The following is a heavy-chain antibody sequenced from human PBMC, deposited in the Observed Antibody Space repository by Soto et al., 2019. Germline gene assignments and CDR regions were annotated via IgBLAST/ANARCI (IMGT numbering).Heavy chain of an antibody. CDR1: GFTFSSYG. CDR3: AREGYCSGGSCQNWFDP. CDR2: IWYDGSNK. Sequence: GGSLRLSCAASGFTFSSYGMHWVRQAPGKGLEWVAVIWYDGSNKYYADSVKGRFTISRDNSKNTLYLQMNSLRAEDTAVYYCAREGYCSGGSCQNWFDPWGQGTLVTVSS. J-gene: IGHJ5*02. D-gene: IGHD2-15*01. V-gene: IGHV3-33*01.